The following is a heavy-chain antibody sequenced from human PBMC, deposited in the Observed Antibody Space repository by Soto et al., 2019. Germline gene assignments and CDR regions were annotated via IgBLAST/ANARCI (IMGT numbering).Heavy chain of an antibody. CDR1: GFTFSSYA. J-gene: IGHJ6*02. CDR2: ISGSGGST. D-gene: IGHD4-17*01. V-gene: IGHV3-23*01. CDR3: ARFHGDYPSGYNYYGMDV. Sequence: EVQLLESGGGLVQPGGSLRLSCAASGFTFSSYAMSWVRQAPGKGLEWVSAISGSGGSTYYADSVKGRFTISRDNSKNTLYLQMNSLRAEDTAVYYCARFHGDYPSGYNYYGMDVWGQGTTVTVSS.